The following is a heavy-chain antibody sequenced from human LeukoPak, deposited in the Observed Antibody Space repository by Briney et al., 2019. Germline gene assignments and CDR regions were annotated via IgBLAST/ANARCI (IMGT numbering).Heavy chain of an antibody. J-gene: IGHJ4*02. CDR2: INHSGST. Sequence: SETLSLTCAVYGGSFSGYYWSWIRQPPGKGLEWIGEINHSGSTNYNPSLKSRVTISVDTSKNQFSLKLSSVTAADTAVYYCARRGGNDSSGYYPDYWGQGTLVTVSS. D-gene: IGHD3-22*01. V-gene: IGHV4-34*01. CDR3: ARRGGNDSSGYYPDY. CDR1: GGSFSGYY.